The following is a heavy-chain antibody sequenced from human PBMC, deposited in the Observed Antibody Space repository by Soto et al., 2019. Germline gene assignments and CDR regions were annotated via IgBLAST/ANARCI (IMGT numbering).Heavy chain of an antibody. Sequence: EVQVVESGGGLVKPGGSLRLSCAVSDFTLTGFTMNWVRQAPGKGLEWVSSISSRSDYIYNADSVQGRFTVSRDNAKNAVYLQMNSLRAEDTAVYFCWCCSTSSCSLGGFDIWGQGTMVTVSS. CDR2: ISSRSDYI. V-gene: IGHV3-21*01. CDR1: DFTLTGFT. D-gene: IGHD2-2*01. J-gene: IGHJ3*02. CDR3: WCCSTSSCSLGGFDI.